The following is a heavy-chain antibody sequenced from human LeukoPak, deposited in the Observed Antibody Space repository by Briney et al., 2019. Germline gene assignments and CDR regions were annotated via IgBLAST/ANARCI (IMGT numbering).Heavy chain of an antibody. Sequence: GGSLRLSCAASGFTFSSYAMSWVRQAPGQGLEWVAAISGIGGSTYYADPVKGRFTISRDNSKNTLYLQMNSLRAEDTAVYYCAKCIVVVPANFDYWGQGTLVTVSS. D-gene: IGHD2-2*01. J-gene: IGHJ4*02. V-gene: IGHV3-23*01. CDR3: AKCIVVVPANFDY. CDR1: GFTFSSYA. CDR2: ISGIGGST.